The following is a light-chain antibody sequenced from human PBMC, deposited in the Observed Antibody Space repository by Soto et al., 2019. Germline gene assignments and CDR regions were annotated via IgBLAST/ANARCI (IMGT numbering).Light chain of an antibody. Sequence: DIQMTQSPSSLSASVRDRADITRRASQNIGNSLNWYQQTPGKAPRLLISTASSLQSGVPSRFSGSRSGTDFTLTISSLQPEDSATYYCQQGFSTPITFGQGTRLEIK. CDR3: QQGFSTPIT. CDR1: QNIGNS. CDR2: TAS. J-gene: IGKJ5*01. V-gene: IGKV1-39*01.